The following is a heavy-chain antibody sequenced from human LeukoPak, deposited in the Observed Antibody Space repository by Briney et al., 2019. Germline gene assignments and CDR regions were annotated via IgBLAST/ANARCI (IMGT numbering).Heavy chain of an antibody. J-gene: IGHJ3*02. CDR3: ARDVGASAPDAFDI. Sequence: PGGSLRLSCAASGFTFSSYSMNWVRQAPGKGLEWVSSISSSSNYIYYADSVKGRFTISRDNAKNSLYLQMNSLRAEDTDVYYCARDVGASAPDAFDIWGQGTMVTVSS. CDR1: GFTFSSYS. V-gene: IGHV3-21*01. CDR2: ISSSSNYI. D-gene: IGHD1-26*01.